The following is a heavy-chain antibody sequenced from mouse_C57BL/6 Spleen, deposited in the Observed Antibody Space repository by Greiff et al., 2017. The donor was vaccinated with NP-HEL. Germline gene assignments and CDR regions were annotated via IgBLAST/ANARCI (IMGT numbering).Heavy chain of an antibody. J-gene: IGHJ3*01. CDR3: AMARLGDDRFAY. V-gene: IGHV1-74*01. Sequence: QVQLKQPGAELVKPGASVKVSCKASGYTFTSYWMHWVKQRPGQGLEWIGRIHPSDSDTNYNQKFKGKATLTVDKSSSTAYMQLSSLTSEDSAVYYCAMARLGDDRFAYWGQGTLVTVSA. CDR2: IHPSDSDT. D-gene: IGHD4-1*01. CDR1: GYTFTSYW.